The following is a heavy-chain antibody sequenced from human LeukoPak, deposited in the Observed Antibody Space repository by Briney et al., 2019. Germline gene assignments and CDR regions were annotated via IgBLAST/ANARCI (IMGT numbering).Heavy chain of an antibody. J-gene: IGHJ4*02. CDR1: GGSFSGYY. Sequence: PSETLSLTCAVYGGSFSGYYWSWIRQPPGKGLEWIGEINHSGSTNYNPSLKSRVTISVDTSKNQFSLKLSSVTAADTAVYYCARERRGFGELLPYFDYWGQGTLVTVSS. CDR2: INHSGST. CDR3: ARERRGFGELLPYFDY. D-gene: IGHD3-10*01. V-gene: IGHV4-34*01.